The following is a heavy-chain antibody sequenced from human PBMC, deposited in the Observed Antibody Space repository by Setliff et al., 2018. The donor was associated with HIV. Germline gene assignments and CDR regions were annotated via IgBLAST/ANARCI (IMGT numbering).Heavy chain of an antibody. CDR3: ARDLAEMDFFDS. CDR2: ISGSGGST. Sequence: GGSLRLSCAASGFTFSSYAMSWVRQAPGKGLEWVSAISGSGGSTYYADSVKGRFTISRDNSKNTLYLQMNSLRAEDTAVYYCARDLAEMDFFDSWGQGTLVTVSS. J-gene: IGHJ4*02. CDR1: GFTFSSYA. V-gene: IGHV3-23*01.